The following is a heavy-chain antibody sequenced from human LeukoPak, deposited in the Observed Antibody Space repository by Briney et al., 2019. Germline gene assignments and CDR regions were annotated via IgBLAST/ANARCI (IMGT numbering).Heavy chain of an antibody. CDR2: TFYRSKWYK. Sequence: SQTLSLTCAISGDSVSSIRAAWNWIRQSPSRGLEWLGRTFYRSKWYKDYAVSVRSRITINPDTSKNQFSLQLNSVTPEDTAVYFCARSSYDILPGYQVTTNWFDPWGQGTLVTVSS. V-gene: IGHV6-1*01. CDR1: GDSVSSIRAA. D-gene: IGHD3-9*01. CDR3: ARSSYDILPGYQVTTNWFDP. J-gene: IGHJ5*02.